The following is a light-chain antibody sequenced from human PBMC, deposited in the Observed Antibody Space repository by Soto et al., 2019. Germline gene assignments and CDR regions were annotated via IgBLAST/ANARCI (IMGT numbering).Light chain of an antibody. Sequence: IVLTQSPASLTLSPGERATLSCRASQSVSSYLAWYQQKPGQAPRLLIYDASNRATGIPARFSGSGSGTDFTLTISSLAPEDFAVYYCQQRSNSFTFGQGTRLEIK. CDR1: QSVSSY. CDR2: DAS. V-gene: IGKV3-11*01. CDR3: QQRSNSFT. J-gene: IGKJ5*01.